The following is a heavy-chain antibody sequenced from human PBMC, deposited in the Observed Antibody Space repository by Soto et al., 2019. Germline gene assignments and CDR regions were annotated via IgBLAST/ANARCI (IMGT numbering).Heavy chain of an antibody. D-gene: IGHD3-9*01. V-gene: IGHV4-31*03. CDR2: IYYSGST. CDR1: GGSISSGGYY. CDR3: ARGNDYHILPGYYKNAFDI. J-gene: IGHJ3*02. Sequence: SETLSLTCTVSGGSISSGGYYWSWIRQHPGKGLEWIGYIYYSGSTYYNPSLKSRVTISVDTSKNQFSLKLSSVTAADTAVYYCARGNDYHILPGYYKNAFDIWGQGTMVTVSS.